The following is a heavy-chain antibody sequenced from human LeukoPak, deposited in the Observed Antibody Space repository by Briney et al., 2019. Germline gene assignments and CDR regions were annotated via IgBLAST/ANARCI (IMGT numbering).Heavy chain of an antibody. V-gene: IGHV1-2*02. CDR1: GYTFTGYY. Sequence: VASVKVSCKASGYTFTGYYIHWVRQAPGEGLEWMGWINPNTGGTNYAQKFQGRVTMTRDTSISTAYMELSRLRSDDTAVYYCARDRGDSNAPFDYWGRGTLVTVSS. CDR2: INPNTGGT. D-gene: IGHD3-10*01. CDR3: ARDRGDSNAPFDY. J-gene: IGHJ4*02.